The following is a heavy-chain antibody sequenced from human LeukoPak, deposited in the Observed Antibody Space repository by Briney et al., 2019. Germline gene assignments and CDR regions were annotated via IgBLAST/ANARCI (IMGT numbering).Heavy chain of an antibody. CDR3: AKDPNGDYIGAFDT. D-gene: IGHD2-8*01. Sequence: GRSLRLSCAASGFTFDDYAMTWVRQAPGKGLEWVSSITVSGGTTNYADSVKGRFTISRDNSKNTLYLQMNSLRAEDTAIYYCAKDPNGDYIGAFDTWGQGTKVTVSS. CDR1: GFTFDDYA. CDR2: ITVSGGTT. J-gene: IGHJ3*02. V-gene: IGHV3-23*01.